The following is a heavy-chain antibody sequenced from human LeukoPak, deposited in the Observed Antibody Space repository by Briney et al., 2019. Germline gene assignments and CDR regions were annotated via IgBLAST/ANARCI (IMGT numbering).Heavy chain of an antibody. V-gene: IGHV3-33*01. D-gene: IGHD3-16*01. CDR1: GFTFSTYG. CDR2: IWNDGSKK. J-gene: IGHJ4*02. Sequence: GRSLRLSCAASGFTFSTYGMHWVRRAPGKGLEWVAVIWNDGSKKFYAASVKGRFSISRDNSKNTLYLQMNSLRAEDTAVYYCARDSLGGDYWGQGTLVTVSS. CDR3: ARDSLGGDY.